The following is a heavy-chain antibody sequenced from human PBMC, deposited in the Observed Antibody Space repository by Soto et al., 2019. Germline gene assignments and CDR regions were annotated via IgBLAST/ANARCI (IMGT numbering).Heavy chain of an antibody. CDR1: GYTFTSYG. CDR2: ISAYNGNT. D-gene: IGHD3-10*01. CDR3: ARDRWGVLLWFGEVWEH. V-gene: IGHV1-18*01. Sequence: GASVKVSCKASGYTFTSYGISWVRQAPGQGHEWMGWISAYNGNTNYAQKLQGRVTINTDTSTSTAYMELRSLRSDDTAVYYCARDRWGVLLWFGEVWEHWGQGTLVTVSS. J-gene: IGHJ4*02.